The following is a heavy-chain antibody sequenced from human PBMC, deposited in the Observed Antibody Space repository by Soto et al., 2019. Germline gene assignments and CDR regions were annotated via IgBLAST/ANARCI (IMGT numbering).Heavy chain of an antibody. CDR2: IYYSGST. V-gene: IGHV4-59*08. CDR3: ARHLALQVDYYYYGMDV. D-gene: IGHD1-26*01. CDR1: GGSISSYY. Sequence: NPSETLSLTCTVSGGSISSYYWSWIRQPPGKGLEWIGYIYYSGSTKYNPSLKSRVTISLDTSKTQFSLKLSSVTAADTAVYYCARHLALQVDYYYYGMDVWGQGTTVTVSS. J-gene: IGHJ6*02.